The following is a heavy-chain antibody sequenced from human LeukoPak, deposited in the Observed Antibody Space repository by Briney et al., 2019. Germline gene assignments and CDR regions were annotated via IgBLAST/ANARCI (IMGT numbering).Heavy chain of an antibody. J-gene: IGHJ5*02. CDR3: VRDGEGVAISVNYWFDP. Sequence: ASVKVSCKASGFTFTSYDINWVRQASGQGLEWMGWMNPNDGNTGYAQKFQGRVTMTRDTSISTAYMELRGLRSEDTAVYYCVRDGEGVAISVNYWFDPWGQGTLVTVSS. CDR2: MNPNDGNT. CDR1: GFTFTSYD. V-gene: IGHV1-8*01. D-gene: IGHD3-10*01.